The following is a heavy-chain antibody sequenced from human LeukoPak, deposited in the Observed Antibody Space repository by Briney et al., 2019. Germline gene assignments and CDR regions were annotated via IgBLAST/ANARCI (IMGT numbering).Heavy chain of an antibody. J-gene: IGHJ4*02. CDR2: IYHSGST. CDR3: TRVGVEATEFDY. CDR1: GDSINSSNW. Sequence: SETLSLTCAVPGDSINSSNWWSWVRQPPGKGLEWIGEIYHSGSTNYNPSLKSRVTLSIDKSQNQFSLKLNSVTAADTAVYYCTRVGVEATEFDYWGQGTLVTVSS. V-gene: IGHV4-4*02. D-gene: IGHD1-26*01.